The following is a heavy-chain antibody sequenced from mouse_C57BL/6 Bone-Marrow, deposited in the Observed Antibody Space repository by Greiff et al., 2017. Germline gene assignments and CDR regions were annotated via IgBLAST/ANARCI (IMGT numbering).Heavy chain of an antibody. CDR2: ICGDGST. CDR1: GFSLTSYC. CDR3: AKRWVGFDY. D-gene: IGHD1-1*01. J-gene: IGHJ2*01. Sequence: QVQLKESGPGLVAPSPSLSITCTVSGFSLTSYCVSWVRQPPGTGLEWLGEICGDGSTNYHSALISRLSISKDNSTSPVYLKLNSLQTDDTATYYCAKRWVGFDYWGQGNTLTVS. V-gene: IGHV2-3*01.